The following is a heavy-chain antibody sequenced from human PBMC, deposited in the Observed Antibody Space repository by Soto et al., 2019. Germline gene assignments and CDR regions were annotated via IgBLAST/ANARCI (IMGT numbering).Heavy chain of an antibody. CDR2: IYATGTT. CDR1: GASIRGFY. Sequence: SETLSLTGTVSGASIRGFYWSWIRKSAGKGLEWIGRIYATGTTDYNPSLKSRVMMSVDTSKKQFSLKLRSVTAADTAVYYCVRGGTKTLRDWFDPWGQVISVTFSS. D-gene: IGHD1-1*01. CDR3: VRGGTKTLRDWFDP. V-gene: IGHV4-4*07. J-gene: IGHJ5*02.